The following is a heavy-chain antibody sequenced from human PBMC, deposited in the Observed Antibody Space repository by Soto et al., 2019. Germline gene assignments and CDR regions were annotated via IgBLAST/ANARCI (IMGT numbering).Heavy chain of an antibody. J-gene: IGHJ4*02. CDR2: IYPYNGNT. CDR1: GYTFSNYG. V-gene: IGHV1-18*01. D-gene: IGHD2-8*01. CDR3: ARDLNGDAGWGY. Sequence: QVQLVQSGAEVRKPGASVKVSCKASGYTFSNYGIFWVRQAPGQGLEWMGWIYPYNGNTHYAQKLQGRVTLTTDTSTRTAYMDLRSLTSDDTGIYYCARDLNGDAGWGYWGQGTLVTVSS.